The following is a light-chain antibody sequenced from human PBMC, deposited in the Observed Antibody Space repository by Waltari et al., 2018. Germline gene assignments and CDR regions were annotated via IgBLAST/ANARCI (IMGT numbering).Light chain of an antibody. Sequence: YKKHPRKPPKRMIYEGSDRPSGVSSRFSCSKSGNTASLTISGLQAEDEADYYCSSYTSSSTFWVFGSGTKVTVL. CDR2: EGS. J-gene: IGLJ1*01. CDR3: SSYTSSSTFWV. V-gene: IGLV2-14*01.